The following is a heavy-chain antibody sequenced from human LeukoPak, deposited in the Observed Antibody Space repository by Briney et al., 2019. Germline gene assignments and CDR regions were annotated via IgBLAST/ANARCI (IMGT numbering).Heavy chain of an antibody. D-gene: IGHD4-17*01. V-gene: IGHV4-61*02. CDR2: IYTSGST. Sequence: SETLSLACTVSGGSISSGSYYWSWIRQPAGKGLEWIGRIYTSGSTNYNPSLKSRVTISVDTSKNQFSLKLGSVTAADTAVYYCASPTTTYAFDIWGQGTMVTVSS. CDR3: ASPTTTYAFDI. J-gene: IGHJ3*02. CDR1: GGSISSGSYY.